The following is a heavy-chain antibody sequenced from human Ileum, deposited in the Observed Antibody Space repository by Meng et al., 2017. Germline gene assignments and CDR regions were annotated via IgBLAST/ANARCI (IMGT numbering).Heavy chain of an antibody. V-gene: IGHV3-9*01. CDR2: ISWDGAIR. CDR1: GFTFGDFA. CDR3: AKESVSRPYYYYYGMDV. Sequence: SLKISCAASGFTFGDFAMHWVRQAPGQGLEGGSSISWDGAIRGYANSVKGRFTVSRDNAKNSLFLQMNSLTTEDTALYYCAKESVSRPYYYYYGMDVWGPGATVTVSS. J-gene: IGHJ6*02.